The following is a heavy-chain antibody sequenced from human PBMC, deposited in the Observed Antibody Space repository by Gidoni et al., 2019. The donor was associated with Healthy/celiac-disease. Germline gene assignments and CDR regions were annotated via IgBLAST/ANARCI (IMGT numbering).Heavy chain of an antibody. J-gene: IGHJ2*01. CDR3: ARDRGMVRESGSSADWYFDL. V-gene: IGHV3-30-3*01. CDR2: ISYDGSNK. Sequence: QVQLVESGVGVVQPGRSLRLSCAASGFTFSSYAMHWVRQAPGKGLEWVAVISYDGSNKYYADSVKGRFTISRDKSKNTLYLQMNSLRAEDTAVYYCARDRGMVRESGSSADWYFDLWGRGTLVTVSS. D-gene: IGHD3-10*01. CDR1: GFTFSSYA.